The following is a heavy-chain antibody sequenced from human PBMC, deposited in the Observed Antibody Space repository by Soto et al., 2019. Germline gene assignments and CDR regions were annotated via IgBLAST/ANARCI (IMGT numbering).Heavy chain of an antibody. CDR1: GFAFNNYA. D-gene: IGHD4-17*01. CDR3: AKESLPEHYGDTLFDF. V-gene: IGHV3-23*01. CDR2: FSAGGRT. J-gene: IGHJ4*02. Sequence: EVQLWESGGALVQPGGSLRLSCVASGFAFNNYALSWVRQAPGRGLEWVSTFSAGGRTYYADSVKGRFTIARDPSQNTVHLQIHILRPEDTAVYYCAKESLPEHYGDTLFDFWGQGTRVTVSS.